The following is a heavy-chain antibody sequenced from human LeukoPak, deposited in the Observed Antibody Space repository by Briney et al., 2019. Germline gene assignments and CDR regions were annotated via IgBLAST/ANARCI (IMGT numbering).Heavy chain of an antibody. CDR2: IYPRDGST. Sequence: ASVKVSCKASGYTFTNNYLHWVRQAPGQGLEWMGMIYPRDGSTSYAQNFQGRVTVTRGTSTTTVHMELRGLRSEDTAVYYCARDQEGFDYWGQGTVVTVST. CDR3: ARDQEGFDY. CDR1: GYTFTNNY. J-gene: IGHJ4*02. V-gene: IGHV1-46*01.